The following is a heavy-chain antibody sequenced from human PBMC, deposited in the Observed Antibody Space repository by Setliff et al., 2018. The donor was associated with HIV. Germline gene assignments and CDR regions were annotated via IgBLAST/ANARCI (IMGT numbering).Heavy chain of an antibody. D-gene: IGHD6-13*01. CDR3: ARMDKGISTTGVSWFDP. V-gene: IGHV1-2*04. Sequence: ASVKVSCKASGYTFTDNYIHWVRQAPGQGLEWMAWINSATGGTNYAQNFQGWVTVTRDTSINTVYMELSSLKSHDTAVYYCARMDKGISTTGVSWFDPWGQGTLVTVSS. J-gene: IGHJ5*02. CDR1: GYTFTDNY. CDR2: INSATGGT.